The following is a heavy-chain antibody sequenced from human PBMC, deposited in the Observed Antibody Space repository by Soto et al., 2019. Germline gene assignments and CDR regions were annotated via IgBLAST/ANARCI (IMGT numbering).Heavy chain of an antibody. V-gene: IGHV1-3*01. D-gene: IGHD2-21*02. J-gene: IGHJ4*02. Sequence: ASVKVSCKASGYTFTSYAMHWVRQAPGQRLEWMGWINAGNGNTKYSQKFQGRVTITRDTSASTAYMELSSLRSEDTAVYYCAMSIVVVTALDYWGQGPLVTVSS. CDR3: AMSIVVVTALDY. CDR1: GYTFTSYA. CDR2: INAGNGNT.